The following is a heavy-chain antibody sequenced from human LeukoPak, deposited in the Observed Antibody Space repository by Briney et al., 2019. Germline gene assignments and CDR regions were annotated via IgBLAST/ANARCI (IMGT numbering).Heavy chain of an antibody. D-gene: IGHD3-22*01. J-gene: IGHJ4*02. CDR2: IYYSGST. CDR1: GGSISSYY. CDR3: ARLSYYYDSSGYEADY. Sequence: SETLSLTCTVSGGSISSYYWSWIRQPPGKGLEWIGYIYYSGSTNYNPSLKSRVTISVDTSKNQFSLKLSSVTAADTAVYYCARLSYYYDSSGYEADYWGQGTLVTVSS. V-gene: IGHV4-59*08.